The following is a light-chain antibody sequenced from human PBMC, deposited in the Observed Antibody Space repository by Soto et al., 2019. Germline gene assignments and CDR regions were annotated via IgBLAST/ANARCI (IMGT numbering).Light chain of an antibody. V-gene: IGKV3-20*01. Sequence: IVLTQSPGTLSLSPGERATLSCRASLTGNNNYLAWHQHKSGQAPRLLIYGVYTRATGIPDRFTGSGSATEFTLTITRLEPEDSAVYFCQHYGYSRWTFGQGTKVEIK. CDR2: GVY. J-gene: IGKJ1*01. CDR3: QHYGYSRWT. CDR1: LTGNNNY.